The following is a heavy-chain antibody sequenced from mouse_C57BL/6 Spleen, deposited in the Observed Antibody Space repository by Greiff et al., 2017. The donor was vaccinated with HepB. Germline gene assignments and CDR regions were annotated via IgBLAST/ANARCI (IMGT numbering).Heavy chain of an antibody. CDR1: GYTFTSYW. V-gene: IGHV1-7*01. CDR2: INPSSGYT. D-gene: IGHD1-1*01. Sequence: VQLQQSGADLAKPGASVKLSCKASGYTFTSYWMHWVKQRPGQGLEWIGYINPSSGYTKYNQKFKDKATLTADKSSSTAYMQLSSLTYEDSAVYYCARDHGSSYGYFDVWGTGTTVTVSS. J-gene: IGHJ1*03. CDR3: ARDHGSSYGYFDV.